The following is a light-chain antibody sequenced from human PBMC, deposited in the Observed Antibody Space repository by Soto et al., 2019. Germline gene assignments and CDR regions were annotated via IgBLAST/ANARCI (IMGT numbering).Light chain of an antibody. V-gene: IGKV3D-20*02. CDR1: QSVSNNY. CDR3: QQRGKWIT. Sequence: EIVLTQSPGTLSLSPGERATLSYRASQSVSNNYLAWYQQKPGQAPRLLIYDASNRATGIPARFSGSGSGTDFTLTISSLETEDFAVYYCQQRGKWITFGQGTKVDIK. J-gene: IGKJ1*01. CDR2: DAS.